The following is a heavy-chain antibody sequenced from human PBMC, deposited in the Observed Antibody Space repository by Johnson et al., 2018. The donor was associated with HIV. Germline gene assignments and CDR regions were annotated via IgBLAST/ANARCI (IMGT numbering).Heavy chain of an antibody. J-gene: IGHJ3*02. Sequence: QVQLVESGGGVVQPGRSLRLSCAASGFTFSSYAMHWVRQAPGKGLEWVAVISYDGSNKYYADSVRGRFTISRDNSKNTLYLQMNSLRAEVTAVYYCATSQLALPPGVFDIWGQGTMVTVSS. CDR1: GFTFSSYA. CDR2: ISYDGSNK. D-gene: IGHD6-6*01. CDR3: ATSQLALPPGVFDI. V-gene: IGHV3-30-3*01.